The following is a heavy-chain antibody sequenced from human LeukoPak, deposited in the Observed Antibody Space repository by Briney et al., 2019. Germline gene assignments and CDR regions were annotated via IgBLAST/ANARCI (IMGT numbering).Heavy chain of an antibody. J-gene: IGHJ5*02. V-gene: IGHV3-11*06. CDR3: ARDLAAAGTWFDP. D-gene: IGHD6-13*01. Sequence: PGGSLRLSCAASGFTFSDYYMSWIRQAPGKGLEWVSYISSSSSYTNYADSVKGRFTISRDNAKNSLYLQMNSLRAEDTAVYYCARDLAAAGTWFDPWGQGTLVTVSS. CDR2: ISSSSSYT. CDR1: GFTFSDYY.